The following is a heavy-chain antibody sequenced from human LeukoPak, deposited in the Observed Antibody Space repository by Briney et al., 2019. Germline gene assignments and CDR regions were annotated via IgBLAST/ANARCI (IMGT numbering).Heavy chain of an antibody. CDR1: GYTFTSYD. V-gene: IGHV1-8*01. Sequence: ASVKVSCKASGYTFTSYDINWVRQATGHGLEWMGWMNPNSGNTGSEQKFQGRVTMTRNTSISTDYTELSSLRSGDTAVYYCARGLFPDIGVVVAANSYDAFDIWGQGTMVTVSS. CDR2: MNPNSGNT. D-gene: IGHD2-15*01. J-gene: IGHJ3*02. CDR3: ARGLFPDIGVVVAANSYDAFDI.